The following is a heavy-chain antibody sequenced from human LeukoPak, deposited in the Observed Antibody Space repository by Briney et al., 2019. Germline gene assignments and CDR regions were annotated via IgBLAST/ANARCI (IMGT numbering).Heavy chain of an antibody. D-gene: IGHD5-18*01. Sequence: GGSLRLSCVASGFSFSSYWMTWVRQAPGKGLEWVANINPDGGTKTYVDSVKGRFTISRDNAKNLMYLQMYALRVEDTAIYYCASQPAVVDLDCWGQGTLVTVSS. CDR3: ASQPAVVDLDC. CDR2: INPDGGTK. V-gene: IGHV3-7*01. J-gene: IGHJ4*02. CDR1: GFSFSSYW.